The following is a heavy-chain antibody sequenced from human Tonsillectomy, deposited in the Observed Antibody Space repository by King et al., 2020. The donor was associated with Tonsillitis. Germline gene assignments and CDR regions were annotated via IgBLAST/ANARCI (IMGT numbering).Heavy chain of an antibody. V-gene: IGHV4-34*01. J-gene: IGHJ6*03. CDR1: GGSFSGYY. CDR3: ARGLFPYYYYMDV. CDR2: INHSGST. Sequence: VQLQQWGAGLLKPSETLSLTCAVYGGSFSGYYWSWIRQPPGKGLEWIGEINHSGSTNYNPSLKSLVTISVDTSKNQFSLKLGPVTAADTAVYYCARGLFPYYYYMDVWGKGTTVTVSS.